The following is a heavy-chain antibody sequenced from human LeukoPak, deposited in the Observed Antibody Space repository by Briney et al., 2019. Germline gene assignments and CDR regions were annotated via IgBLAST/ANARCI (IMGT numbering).Heavy chain of an antibody. D-gene: IGHD5-18*01. V-gene: IGHV4-34*01. CDR2: INHSGST. CDR3: ARHRGHSYGYGKLYYFDY. CDR1: GGSFSGYY. J-gene: IGHJ4*02. Sequence: SETLSLTCAVYGGSFSGYYWSWIRQPPGKGLEWIGEINHSGSTNYNPSLKSRVTISVDTSKNQFSLKLSSVTAADTAVYYCARHRGHSYGYGKLYYFDYWGQGTLVTVSS.